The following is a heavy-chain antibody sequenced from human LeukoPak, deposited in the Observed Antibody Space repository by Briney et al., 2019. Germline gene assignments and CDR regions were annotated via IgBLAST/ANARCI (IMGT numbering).Heavy chain of an antibody. V-gene: IGHV1-2*02. D-gene: IGHD2-2*01. CDR1: GYTFTGYY. Sequence: ASVKVSCKASGYTFTGYYMHWVRQAPGQGLEWMGWINPNSGGTNYAQKFQGRVTMTRDTSISTAYMELSRLRSDDTAEYYCARDKGYCSSTSCLVLDYWGQGTLVTVSS. CDR2: INPNSGGT. CDR3: ARDKGYCSSTSCLVLDY. J-gene: IGHJ4*02.